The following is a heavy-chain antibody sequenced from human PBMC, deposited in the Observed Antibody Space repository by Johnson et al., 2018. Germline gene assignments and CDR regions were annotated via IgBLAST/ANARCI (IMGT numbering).Heavy chain of an antibody. D-gene: IGHD5-18*01. J-gene: IGHJ3*02. Sequence: VQLVQSGGGLVQPGGSLRLSCAASGFTFSSYDMHWVRQATGKGLEWVSAIGTAGDTYYPGSVKGRFTISRENAKNSLYLQMNSLSAGDTAVYYCARARPRGYSYGTDAFDIWGQGTMVTVSS. CDR2: IGTAGDT. V-gene: IGHV3-13*01. CDR1: GFTFSSYD. CDR3: ARARPRGYSYGTDAFDI.